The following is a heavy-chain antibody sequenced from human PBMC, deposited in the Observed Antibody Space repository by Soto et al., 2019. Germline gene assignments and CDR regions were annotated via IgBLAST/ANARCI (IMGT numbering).Heavy chain of an antibody. V-gene: IGHV5-10-1*01. D-gene: IGHD3-10*01. J-gene: IGHJ5*02. Sequence: GESLKISCKGSGYSFTSYWISWVRQMPGKGLEWMGRIDPSDSYTNYSPSFQGHVTISADKSISTAYLQWSSLKASDTAMYYCARMVVGDYYGSGSYCFDPWCQGTLVTVSS. CDR2: IDPSDSYT. CDR1: GYSFTSYW. CDR3: ARMVVGDYYGSGSYCFDP.